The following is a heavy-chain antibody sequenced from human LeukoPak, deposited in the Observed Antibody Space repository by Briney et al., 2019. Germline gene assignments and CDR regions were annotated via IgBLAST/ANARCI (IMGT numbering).Heavy chain of an antibody. V-gene: IGHV1-18*01. CDR2: ISGYNGNT. CDR1: DYTLIDYD. D-gene: IGHD5/OR15-5a*01. CDR3: VRDESVFDI. J-gene: IGHJ3*02. Sequence: ASVKVSCKASDYTLIDYDISWVRQAPGQGLEWMGWISGYNGNTNYAQKLQGRVTMTTDTSSTTAYMDLRSLRFDDTAMYYCVRDESVFDIWGQGTMVTVSS.